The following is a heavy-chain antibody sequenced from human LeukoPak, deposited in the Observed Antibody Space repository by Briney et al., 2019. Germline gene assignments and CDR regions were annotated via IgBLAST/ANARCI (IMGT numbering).Heavy chain of an antibody. CDR3: ARVDYSSSWSSDY. Sequence: SETLSLTCTVSGGSISSYYWSWIRQPPGKGLEWIGYIYHSGSTYYNPSLKSRVTISVDRSKNQFSLKLSSVTAADTAVYYCARVDYSSSWSSDYWGQGTLVTVSS. CDR1: GGSISSYY. J-gene: IGHJ4*02. D-gene: IGHD6-13*01. V-gene: IGHV4-59*12. CDR2: IYHSGST.